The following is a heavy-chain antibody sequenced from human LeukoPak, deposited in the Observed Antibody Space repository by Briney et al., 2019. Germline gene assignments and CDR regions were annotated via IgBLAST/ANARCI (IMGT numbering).Heavy chain of an antibody. CDR2: INPSGGST. V-gene: IGHV1-46*01. Sequence: ASVKVSCKASGYTFTIYYMHWVRQAPGQGLEWMGIINPSGGSTSYAQKFQGRVTMTRDTSTSTVYMELNSLRSEDTAVYYCARDPRDYTNSLEFHYWGQGTLITVSS. D-gene: IGHD4-11*01. J-gene: IGHJ4*02. CDR1: GYTFTIYY. CDR3: ARDPRDYTNSLEFHY.